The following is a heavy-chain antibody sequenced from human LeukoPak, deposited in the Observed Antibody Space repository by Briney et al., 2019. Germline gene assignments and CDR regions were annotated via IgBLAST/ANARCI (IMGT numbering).Heavy chain of an antibody. V-gene: IGHV1-2*02. J-gene: IGHJ5*02. CDR2: INPNSGGT. CDR1: GYTFTGYY. Sequence: ASVKVSCKASGYTFTGYYMHWVRQAPGQGPDWMGWINPNSGGTNYAQRFQGRVTMTRDTSITTAYMELSRLRSDDTAVYYCARTRGDIVGAKDWFDPWGQGTLVTVSS. CDR3: ARTRGDIVGAKDWFDP. D-gene: IGHD1-26*01.